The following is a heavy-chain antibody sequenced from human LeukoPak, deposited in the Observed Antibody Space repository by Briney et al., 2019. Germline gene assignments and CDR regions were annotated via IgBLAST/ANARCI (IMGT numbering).Heavy chain of an antibody. D-gene: IGHD3-22*01. V-gene: IGHV1-18*01. CDR1: GYTFTSYG. CDR2: ISAYNGNT. CDR3: ARELGYYDSSGYYYVGYFDL. Sequence: ASVKVSCKASGYTFTSYGISWVRQAPGQGLEWMGWISAYNGNTNYAQKLQGRVTMTTDTSTSTAYMELRSLRSDDTAVYYCARELGYYDSSGYYYVGYFDLWGRGTLVTVSS. J-gene: IGHJ2*01.